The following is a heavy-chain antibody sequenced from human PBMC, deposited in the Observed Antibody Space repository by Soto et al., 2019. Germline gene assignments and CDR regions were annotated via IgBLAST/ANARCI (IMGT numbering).Heavy chain of an antibody. J-gene: IGHJ6*02. CDR1: GFTFSNFE. CDR2: INTAGSTK. Sequence: GGSLRLSCAAFGFTFSNFEMHWVRQAPGKXLEWVSYINTAGSTKYYAESVKGRFTISRDNARNSLFLQMNSLRAEDTAVYYCARAECSSPDCLTAYYSYGLDVWGQGSTVTVSS. CDR3: ARAECSSPDCLTAYYSYGLDV. D-gene: IGHD3-9*01. V-gene: IGHV3-48*03.